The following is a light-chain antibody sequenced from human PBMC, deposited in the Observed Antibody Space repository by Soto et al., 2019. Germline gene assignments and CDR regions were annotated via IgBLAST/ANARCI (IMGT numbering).Light chain of an antibody. V-gene: IGKV3-15*01. J-gene: IGKJ1*01. CDR2: GVS. CDR1: QSVSTN. CDR3: QQYKKWPRT. Sequence: EVVLTQSPATLSVSPGERATLSCWASQSVSTNLAWYQQKPGQPPRLLMIGVSTRATGIPARFSGSGSGTEFTLTISSLQSEDFAVYYCQQYKKWPRTFGQGTKVEIE.